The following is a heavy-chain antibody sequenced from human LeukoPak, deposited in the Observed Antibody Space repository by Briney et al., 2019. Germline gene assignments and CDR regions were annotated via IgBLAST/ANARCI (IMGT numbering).Heavy chain of an antibody. CDR1: GGSISSYY. V-gene: IGHV4-39*01. Sequence: PSETLSLTCTVSGGSISSYYWGWIRQPPGKGLEWIGSIYYSGSTYYNPSLKSRVTISVDTSKNQFSLKLSSVTAADTAVYYCARRGYSYGYTDYWGQGTLVTVSS. J-gene: IGHJ4*02. CDR2: IYYSGST. CDR3: ARRGYSYGYTDY. D-gene: IGHD5-18*01.